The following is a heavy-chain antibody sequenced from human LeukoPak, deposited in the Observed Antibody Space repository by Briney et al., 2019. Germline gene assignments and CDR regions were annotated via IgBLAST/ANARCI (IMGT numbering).Heavy chain of an antibody. CDR1: GGSISNYY. CDR3: ARLGTRRSSSSYFDY. CDR2: IYTSGST. D-gene: IGHD6-6*01. V-gene: IGHV4-4*09. J-gene: IGHJ4*02. Sequence: SETLSLTCTVSGGSISNYYWNWIRQPPGKGLEWIGYIYTSGSTNYNPSLKSRVTISVDTSKNQFSLKLTSVTAADTAVYYCARLGTRRSSSSYFDYWGQGTLVTVSS.